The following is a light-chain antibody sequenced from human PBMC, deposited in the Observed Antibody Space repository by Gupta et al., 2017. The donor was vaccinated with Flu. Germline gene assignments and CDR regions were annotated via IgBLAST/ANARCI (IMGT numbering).Light chain of an antibody. CDR3: MQGSRWPWA. CDR1: QSLVYSDGNIY. CDR2: QVS. J-gene: IGKJ1*01. Sequence: VTLGQPASIACRSSQSLVYSDGNIYLHWFQQRPGQSPRRLIYQVSHRESGVPDRFSGSGSGTDFTLKTSRVEAEDVGVYYCMQGSRWPWAFGQGTKVEIK. V-gene: IGKV2-30*01.